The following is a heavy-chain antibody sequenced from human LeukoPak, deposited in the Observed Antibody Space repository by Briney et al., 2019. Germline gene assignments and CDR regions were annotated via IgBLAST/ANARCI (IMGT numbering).Heavy chain of an antibody. CDR1: GFTFRTYA. CDR3: ARVQGERRDY. J-gene: IGHJ4*02. D-gene: IGHD3-16*01. CDR2: IGGSSGFV. Sequence: GGSLRLSCAASGFTFRTYAMNWVRQAPGKGLEWVASIGGSSGFVFYADSMKGRFIISRDNAKNSLYLQMNSLRVEDTAMYYCARVQGERRDYWGQGTLVTVSS. V-gene: IGHV3-21*01.